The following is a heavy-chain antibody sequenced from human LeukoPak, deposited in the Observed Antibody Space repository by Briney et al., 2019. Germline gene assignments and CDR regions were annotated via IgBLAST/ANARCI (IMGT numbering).Heavy chain of an antibody. Sequence: ETLSLTCTVSGGSISSSSYYWGWIRQPPGKGLEWVSAISGSGGSTYYADSVKGRFTISRDNSKNTRYLQMNSLRAEDTAVYYCAKDLSPLYYYYGMDVWGQGTTVTVSS. CDR3: AKDLSPLYYYYGMDV. CDR2: ISGSGGST. J-gene: IGHJ6*02. V-gene: IGHV3-23*01. CDR1: GGSISSSSYY. D-gene: IGHD2/OR15-2a*01.